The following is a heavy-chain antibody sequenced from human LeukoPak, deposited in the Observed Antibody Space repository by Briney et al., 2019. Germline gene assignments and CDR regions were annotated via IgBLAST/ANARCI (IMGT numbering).Heavy chain of an antibody. CDR1: GGSISSGGYY. J-gene: IGHJ4*02. CDR3: ARGNSGSYFRPDY. CDR2: IYYSGST. V-gene: IGHV4-31*03. D-gene: IGHD1-26*01. Sequence: SETLSLTCTVSGGSISSGGYYWSWIRQHPGKGLEWIGYIYYSGSTYYNPSLKSRVTISVDTSKNQFSLKLSSVTAADTAVYYCARGNSGSYFRPDYWGQGTLVTVSS.